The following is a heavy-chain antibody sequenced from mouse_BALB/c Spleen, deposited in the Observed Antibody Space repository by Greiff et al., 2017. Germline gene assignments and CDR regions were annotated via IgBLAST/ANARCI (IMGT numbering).Heavy chain of an antibody. CDR3: ARDPRWLPLDY. V-gene: IGHV5-6-3*01. J-gene: IGHJ2*01. CDR2: INSNGGST. CDR1: GFTFSSYG. D-gene: IGHD2-3*01. Sequence: EVMLVESGGGLVQPGGSLKLSCAASGFTFSSYGMSWVRQTPDKRLELVATINSNGGSTYYPDSVKGRFTISRDNAKNTLYLQMSSLKSEDTAMYYCARDPRWLPLDYWGQGTTLTVSS.